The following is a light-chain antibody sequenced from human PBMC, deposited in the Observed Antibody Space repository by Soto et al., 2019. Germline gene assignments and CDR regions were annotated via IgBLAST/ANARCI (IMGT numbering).Light chain of an antibody. V-gene: IGKV3-20*01. CDR2: GAS. CDR1: QRVSSGY. J-gene: IGKJ5*01. CDR3: QQYDSSPPSST. Sequence: EVVLTQSPGTLSLSPGERATLSCRASQRVSSGYLAWYQQKPGQAPRLLIYGASSRATGIPDRFSGRGSGTDFTLTISRLEPEDFAVYYCQQYDSSPPSSTFGQGTRLEIK.